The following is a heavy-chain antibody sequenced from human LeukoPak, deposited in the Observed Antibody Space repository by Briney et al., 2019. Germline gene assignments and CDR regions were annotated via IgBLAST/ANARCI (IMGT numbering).Heavy chain of an antibody. CDR1: GFTFSSYS. V-gene: IGHV3-21*01. CDR3: ARDQGPGAPSGMDV. Sequence: GGSLRLSCAASGFTFSSYSMNWVRQAPGKGLEWVSSISSSSSYIYYADSVKGRFTTSRDNAKNSLYLQMNSLRAEDTAVYYCARDQGPGAPSGMDVWGKGTTVTVSS. CDR2: ISSSSSYI. D-gene: IGHD7-27*01. J-gene: IGHJ6*04.